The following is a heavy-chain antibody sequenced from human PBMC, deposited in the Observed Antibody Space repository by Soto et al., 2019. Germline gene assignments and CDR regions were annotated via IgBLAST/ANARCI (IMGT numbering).Heavy chain of an antibody. J-gene: IGHJ6*02. CDR2: INPNSGGT. V-gene: IGHV1-2*04. Sequence: ASVKVSCKASGYTFTGYYMHWVRQAPGQGLEWMGWINPNSGGTNYAQKFQGWVTMTRDTSISTAYMELSRLRSDDTAVYYCARGWADRPEWSAYYYYGMDVWGQGTTVTVSS. CDR3: ARGWADRPEWSAYYYYGMDV. D-gene: IGHD3-3*01. CDR1: GYTFTGYY.